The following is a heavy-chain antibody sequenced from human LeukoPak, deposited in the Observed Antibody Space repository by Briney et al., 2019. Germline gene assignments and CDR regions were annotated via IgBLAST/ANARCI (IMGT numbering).Heavy chain of an antibody. D-gene: IGHD6-19*01. CDR3: ARRRGYSSGWYADY. Sequence: GGSLRLSCAASGFTFSSYWMSWVRQAPGKGLEWVANIKQDGSEKYYVDSVKGRFTISRDNAKNSLYLQMNSLRAEDTAVYHCARRRGYSSGWYADYWGQGTLVTVSS. CDR1: GFTFSSYW. V-gene: IGHV3-7*01. J-gene: IGHJ4*02. CDR2: IKQDGSEK.